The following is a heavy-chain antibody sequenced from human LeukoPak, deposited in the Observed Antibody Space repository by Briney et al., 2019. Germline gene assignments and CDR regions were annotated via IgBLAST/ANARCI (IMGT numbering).Heavy chain of an antibody. Sequence: PGGSLRLSCAASGFTFSSYAMTWVRQAPGKGLEWVSAISAGGGSRYYGDSVKGRFIIYRDNSKNTLYLQMNSLRAEDTAVYYCAKLTRPDIAAAGDYWGQGTLVTVSS. V-gene: IGHV3-23*01. D-gene: IGHD6-13*01. CDR3: AKLTRPDIAAAGDY. J-gene: IGHJ4*02. CDR2: ISAGGGSR. CDR1: GFTFSSYA.